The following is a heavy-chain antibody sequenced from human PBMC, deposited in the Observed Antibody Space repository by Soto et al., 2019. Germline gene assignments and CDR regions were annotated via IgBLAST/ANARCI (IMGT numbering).Heavy chain of an antibody. Sequence: SETLSLACTVSGVSISSTNYYWAWIRQSPGQGLEWIGTIQYGGTTYYSPSLKSRVTISVDTSKNQFSLKLTSVTASDTAVYYCARHGGHDYSNYAWFDPWGQGTLVTVSS. J-gene: IGHJ5*02. CDR2: IQYGGTT. CDR3: ARHGGHDYSNYAWFDP. D-gene: IGHD4-4*01. CDR1: GVSISSTNYY. V-gene: IGHV4-39*01.